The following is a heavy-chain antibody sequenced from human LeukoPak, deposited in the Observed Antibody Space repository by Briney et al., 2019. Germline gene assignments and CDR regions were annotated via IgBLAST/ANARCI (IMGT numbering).Heavy chain of an antibody. CDR2: IYSGGKT. CDR3: ARDRPGDGYFDY. J-gene: IGHJ4*02. V-gene: IGHV3-66*01. D-gene: IGHD3-10*01. CDR1: GFTVSSND. Sequence: GGSLRLSCAASGFTVSSNDMTWVRQTPGKGLEWVSIIYSGGKTYYSDSVKGRFTISRDNSKNTLYLQMNSLRAEDTAVFYCARDRPGDGYFDYWGQGTLVTVSS.